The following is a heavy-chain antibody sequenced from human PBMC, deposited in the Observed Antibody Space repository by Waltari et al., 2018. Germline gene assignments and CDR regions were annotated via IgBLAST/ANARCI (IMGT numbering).Heavy chain of an antibody. D-gene: IGHD2-15*01. J-gene: IGHJ5*02. CDR3: ASVGIRGNWFDP. CDR1: GFTFSSYA. CDR2: ISYDGSNK. V-gene: IGHV3-30-3*01. Sequence: QVQLVESGGGVVQPGRSLRLSCAASGFTFSSYAMHWVRQAPGKGWEWVAVISYDGSNKYYADSVKGRFTISRDNSKNTLYLQMNSLRAEDTAVYYCASVGIRGNWFDPWGQGTLVTVSS.